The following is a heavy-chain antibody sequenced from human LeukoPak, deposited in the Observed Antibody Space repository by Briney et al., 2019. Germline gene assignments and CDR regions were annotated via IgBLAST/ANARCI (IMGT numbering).Heavy chain of an antibody. D-gene: IGHD3-22*01. Sequence: GGSLRLSCAASGFTFSSCAMNWVRQAPGKGLEWVSAISGSDGSTYYADSVKGRFTISRDNSKNTLYLQMNSLRAEDTAVYYCATRNYYDSSGYYYFYFDYWGQGTLVTVSS. J-gene: IGHJ4*02. V-gene: IGHV3-23*01. CDR3: ATRNYYDSSGYYYFYFDY. CDR1: GFTFSSCA. CDR2: ISGSDGST.